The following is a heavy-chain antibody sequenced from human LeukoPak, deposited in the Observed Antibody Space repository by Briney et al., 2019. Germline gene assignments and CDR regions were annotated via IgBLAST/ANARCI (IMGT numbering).Heavy chain of an antibody. V-gene: IGHV1-69*01. Sequence: GASVKVSCKASGGTFSSYAISWVRQAPGQGLEWMGGIIPIFGTANYAQKFQGRVTITADESTSTAYMELSSLRSEDTAVYYCARGLPRGYDFWSGYPPDYYYYYMDVWGKGTTVTVSS. CDR3: ARGLPRGYDFWSGYPPDYYYYYMDV. CDR2: IIPIFGTA. J-gene: IGHJ6*03. D-gene: IGHD3-3*01. CDR1: GGTFSSYA.